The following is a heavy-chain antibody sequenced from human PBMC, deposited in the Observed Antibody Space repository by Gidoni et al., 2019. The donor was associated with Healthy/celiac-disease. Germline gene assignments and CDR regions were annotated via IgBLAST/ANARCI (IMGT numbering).Heavy chain of an antibody. D-gene: IGHD3-9*01. CDR2: INHSGST. Sequence: QVQLQQWGAGLLKPSETMSLTSSVSGGSFSGYYWSWIRQPPGKGLEWIGEINHSGSTNYTPSLKSRVTISVDTSKDQFSLKLSSVTAADTAVYYCTRGSGDYDSLTGYRNWFDPWGQGTLVTVSS. CDR1: GGSFSGYY. J-gene: IGHJ5*02. V-gene: IGHV4-34*01. CDR3: TRGSGDYDSLTGYRNWFDP.